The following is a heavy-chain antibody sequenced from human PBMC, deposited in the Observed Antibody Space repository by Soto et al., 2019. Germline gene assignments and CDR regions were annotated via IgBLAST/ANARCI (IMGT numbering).Heavy chain of an antibody. CDR3: ATDSSSSGHYYYYGMDV. V-gene: IGHV1-24*01. CDR2: FDPEDGET. CDR1: GYTLTELS. J-gene: IGHJ6*02. D-gene: IGHD6-6*01. Sequence: GASVKVSCKVSGYTLTELSMHWVRQATGKGLEWMGGFDPEDGETIYAQKFQGRVTMTEDTSTDTAYMELSSLRSEDTAVYYCATDSSSSGHYYYYGMDVWGQGTTVTVSS.